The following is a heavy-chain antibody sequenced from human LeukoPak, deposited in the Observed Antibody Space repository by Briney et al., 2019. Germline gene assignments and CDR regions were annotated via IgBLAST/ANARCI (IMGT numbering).Heavy chain of an antibody. J-gene: IGHJ4*02. CDR2: IKYDGSEK. D-gene: IGHD3-10*01. Sequence: GGSLRLSCAASGFTFSNYWMSWVRQAPGKGLEWVANIKYDGSEKYYVDSVKGRFTISRDNAKNSLFLQMNSLTAEDTAVYYCAIQKADLITMIRGVIAYWGQGTLVTVSS. V-gene: IGHV3-7*01. CDR3: AIQKADLITMIRGVIAY. CDR1: GFTFSNYW.